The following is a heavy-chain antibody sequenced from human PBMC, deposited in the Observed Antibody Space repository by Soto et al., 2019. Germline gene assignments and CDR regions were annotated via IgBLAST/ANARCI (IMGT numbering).Heavy chain of an antibody. CDR1: GLSFSMYA. Sequence: EVRLLESGGGLVQPGGSLRLSCAASGLSFSMYAMSWVRQAPGKGLEWVSTISATGGSTYYAGSVKGRFTISRDNSQNTLFLQMNSLRAEDTAVYYCAKTVVPLFYFDYWGQGTLVTVSS. D-gene: IGHD2-15*01. CDR2: ISATGGST. V-gene: IGHV3-23*01. CDR3: AKTVVPLFYFDY. J-gene: IGHJ4*02.